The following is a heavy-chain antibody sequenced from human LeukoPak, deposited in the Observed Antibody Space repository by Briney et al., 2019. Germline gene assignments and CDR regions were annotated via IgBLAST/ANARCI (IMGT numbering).Heavy chain of an antibody. D-gene: IGHD3-22*01. CDR1: GFTFSSYG. CDR2: IWYDGSNK. J-gene: IGHJ4*02. V-gene: IGHV3-33*01. CDR3: ARDQDYYDSSVTGDY. Sequence: GGSLRLSCAASGFTFSSYGMHWVRQAPGKGLEWVAVIWYDGSNKYYADSVKGRFTISRDNSKNTLYLQMNSLRAEDTAVYYCARDQDYYDSSVTGDYWGQGTRVTVSS.